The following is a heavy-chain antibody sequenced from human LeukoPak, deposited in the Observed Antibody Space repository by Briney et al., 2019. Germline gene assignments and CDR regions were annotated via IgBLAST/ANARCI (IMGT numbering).Heavy chain of an antibody. CDR3: ARDRLIWFGEFNY. V-gene: IGHV4-61*02. J-gene: IGHJ4*02. D-gene: IGHD3-10*01. CDR1: GDSITSAEYP. Sequence: SETLSLTCTVSGDSITSAEYPWNWIRQPAGKGLEWIGRVSTSGKTFYNPSLNSRVTISLDTSKKQFSLKLSTVTAADTAVYYCARDRLIWFGEFNYWGQGTLVTVSS. CDR2: VSTSGKT.